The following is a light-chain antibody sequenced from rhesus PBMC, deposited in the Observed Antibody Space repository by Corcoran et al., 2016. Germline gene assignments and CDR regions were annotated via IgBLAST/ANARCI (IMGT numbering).Light chain of an antibody. CDR2: DAS. CDR1: QSVGSN. CDR3: QQYNNWNS. J-gene: IGKJ2*01. V-gene: IGKV3-42*02. Sequence: ETVVTQSPATLSLSPGERATLSCRASQSVGSNFAWYQQKPGPAPKLLSYDASSRATGIPDRFSGSGAGTEFTLTISSLEPEDVGVYYCQQYNNWNSFGQGTKVEIK.